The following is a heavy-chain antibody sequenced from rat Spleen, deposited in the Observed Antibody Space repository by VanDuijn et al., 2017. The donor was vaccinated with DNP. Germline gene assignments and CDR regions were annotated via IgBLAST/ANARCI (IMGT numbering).Heavy chain of an antibody. D-gene: IGHD1-11*01. Sequence: EVQLVGSGGGLVQPGGSLKLSCAASGFTFSAYNMAWVRQAPKKGLEWVASISYDGTNTYYRDSMRGRFTISRDNGKNTLYLQMDSLRSEDTATYYCTRRNYGNFLNWFAYWGRGTLVTVSS. J-gene: IGHJ3*01. CDR2: ISYDGTNT. V-gene: IGHV5-7*01. CDR3: TRRNYGNFLNWFAY. CDR1: GFTFSAYN.